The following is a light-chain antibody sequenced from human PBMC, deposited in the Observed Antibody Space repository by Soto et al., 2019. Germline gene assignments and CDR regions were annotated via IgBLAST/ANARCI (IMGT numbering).Light chain of an antibody. CDR1: QSVSTN. V-gene: IGKV3-15*01. Sequence: EIVMTQSPATLSVSPGESVTLSCRASQSVSTNLAWYQQKPGQPPRLLIYGASTRATGIPGRLSGSGSGREFTLTISGLQSEDFAVYYCQQYNIWSPWTFGQGTKVDIK. CDR2: GAS. J-gene: IGKJ1*01. CDR3: QQYNIWSPWT.